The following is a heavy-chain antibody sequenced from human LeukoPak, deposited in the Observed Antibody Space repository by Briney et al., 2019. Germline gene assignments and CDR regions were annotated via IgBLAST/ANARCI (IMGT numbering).Heavy chain of an antibody. CDR2: IYTSGST. V-gene: IGHV4-61*02. D-gene: IGHD3-22*01. J-gene: IGHJ4*02. Sequence: SQTLSLTCTVSGGSISSGNYYWSWIRQPAGKGLEWIGRIYTSGSTNYNPSLKSRVTISVDTSKNQFSLKLSSVTAADTAVYYCARERLYDSSGYYYLYYFDYWGQGTLVTVSS. CDR1: GGSISSGNYY. CDR3: ARERLYDSSGYYYLYYFDY.